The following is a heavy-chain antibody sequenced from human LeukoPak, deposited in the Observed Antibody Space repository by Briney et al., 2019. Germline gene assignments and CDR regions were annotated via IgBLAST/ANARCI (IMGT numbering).Heavy chain of an antibody. CDR1: GGSISSSSYY. D-gene: IGHD3-22*01. CDR2: IYYSGST. Sequence: SETLSLTCTVSGGSISSSSYYWGWIRQPPGKGLEWIGSIYYSGSTYYNPSLKSRVTISVDTSKNQFSLKLSSVTAADTAVYYCARSGDYDSSGYPYFDYWGQGTLVTVSS. V-gene: IGHV4-39*01. CDR3: ARSGDYDSSGYPYFDY. J-gene: IGHJ4*02.